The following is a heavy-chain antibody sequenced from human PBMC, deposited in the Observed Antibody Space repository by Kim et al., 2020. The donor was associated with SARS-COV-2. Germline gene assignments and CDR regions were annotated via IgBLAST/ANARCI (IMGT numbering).Heavy chain of an antibody. D-gene: IGHD4-17*01. V-gene: IGHV3-74*01. CDR1: GFTFSNYY. CDR2: VNTDGTDT. CDR3: ARAPNGDSRYSFYAMDV. Sequence: GGSLRLSCVASGFTFSNYYMNWVRQAPGKGPVWVSRVNTDGTDTNYADSVKGRFTVSRDNAKNTLYLFMNTLRAEDTAVYYCARAPNGDSRYSFYAMDVWGQGTTGTVSS. J-gene: IGHJ6*02.